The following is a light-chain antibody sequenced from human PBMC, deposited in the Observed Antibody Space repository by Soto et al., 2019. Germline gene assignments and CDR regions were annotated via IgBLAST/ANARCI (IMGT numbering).Light chain of an antibody. Sequence: EVLMTQPAATLSVSPGQGSTLACMASQGIGDTLAWYQHKPGQTPRLLIYDTSTRATGVPARFSGSGSGTDFTLTISSLQSQDFATYYCQQYYSFPQVTFGQGTKVDIK. CDR3: QQYYSFPQVT. J-gene: IGKJ1*01. V-gene: IGKV3-15*01. CDR1: QGIGDT. CDR2: DTS.